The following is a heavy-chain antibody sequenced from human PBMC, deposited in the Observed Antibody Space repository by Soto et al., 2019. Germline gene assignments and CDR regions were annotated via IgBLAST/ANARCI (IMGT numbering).Heavy chain of an antibody. V-gene: IGHV1-69*06. D-gene: IGHD2-2*01. CDR2: IIPIFGTA. CDR3: ARGKIVVVPALGSYYYYGMDV. J-gene: IGHJ6*02. Sequence: QVQLVQSGAEVKKPGSSVKVSCKASGGTFSSYAISWVRQAPGQGLEWMGGIIPIFGTANYAQKFQGRVTITADKSTSTAYMELSSLRSEDTAVYYCARGKIVVVPALGSYYYYGMDVWDQGTTVTVSS. CDR1: GGTFSSYA.